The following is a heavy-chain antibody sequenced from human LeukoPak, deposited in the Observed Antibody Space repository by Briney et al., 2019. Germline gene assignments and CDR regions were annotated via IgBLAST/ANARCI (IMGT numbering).Heavy chain of an antibody. V-gene: IGHV3-48*03. D-gene: IGHD3-10*01. CDR2: ISNSGSTI. Sequence: GGSLRLSCAASGFTFSNYEMNWVRQAPGKGLEWVSYISNSGSTIYYADSVKGRFTISRDNAKNSLYLEMSSLRAEDTAEYYCARLFGEVTIYDYWGQGTLVTVSS. CDR3: ARLFGEVTIYDY. CDR1: GFTFSNYE. J-gene: IGHJ4*02.